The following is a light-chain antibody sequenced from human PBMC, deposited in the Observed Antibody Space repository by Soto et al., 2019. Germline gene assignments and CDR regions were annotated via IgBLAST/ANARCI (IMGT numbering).Light chain of an antibody. CDR1: QSVSSY. CDR3: QQRSNWPPIT. V-gene: IGKV3-11*01. J-gene: IGKJ3*01. CDR2: DAS. Sequence: EIVLTQSPATLSLSPGERATLSCRASQSVSSYLAWYQQKPGQAPRLLIYDASNRATGIPARFSGSGSGTAFTLTISSLEPEDFAVYYCQQRSNWPPITFGPGTKVDIK.